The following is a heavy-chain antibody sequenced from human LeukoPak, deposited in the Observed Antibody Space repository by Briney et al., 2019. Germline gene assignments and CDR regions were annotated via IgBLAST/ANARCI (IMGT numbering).Heavy chain of an antibody. V-gene: IGHV4-4*02. CDR1: GGSISCSNW. Sequence: SEPLSLICAVSGGSISCSNWWSWVRQHPGKGLEWIGEIYHSGSTNYNPSLKSRVTISVDKSKNQFSLKLSSVTAADTAVYYCATRYGSGSYYRNFRFDPWGQGTLVTVSS. CDR2: IYHSGST. D-gene: IGHD3-10*01. CDR3: ATRYGSGSYYRNFRFDP. J-gene: IGHJ5*02.